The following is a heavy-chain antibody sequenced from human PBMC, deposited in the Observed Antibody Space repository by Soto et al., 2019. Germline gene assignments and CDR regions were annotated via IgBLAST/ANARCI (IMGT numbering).Heavy chain of an antibody. CDR2: ISSSSSTI. CDR3: ARETDGDSSGYYYGDAFDI. J-gene: IGHJ3*02. Sequence: VGSLRLSCAASGFTFSSYSMNWVRQAPGKGLEWVSYISSSSSTIYYADSVKGRFTISRDNAKNSLYLQMNSLRDEDTAVYYCARETDGDSSGYYYGDAFDIWGQGTMVTVSS. V-gene: IGHV3-48*02. CDR1: GFTFSSYS. D-gene: IGHD3-22*01.